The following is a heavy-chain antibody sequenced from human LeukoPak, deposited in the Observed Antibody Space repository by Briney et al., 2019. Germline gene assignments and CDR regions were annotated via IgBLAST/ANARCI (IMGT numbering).Heavy chain of an antibody. V-gene: IGHV1-69*06. CDR3: AREIYYDSSGTLDY. D-gene: IGHD3-22*01. CDR2: IIPIFGTA. CDR1: GGTFSSYA. Sequence: ASVKVSCKASGGTFSSYAISWVRQAPGQGLEWMGGIIPIFGTANYAQKFQGRVTITADKSTSTAYVELSSLRSEDTAVYYCAREIYYDSSGTLDYWGQGTLVTVSS. J-gene: IGHJ4*02.